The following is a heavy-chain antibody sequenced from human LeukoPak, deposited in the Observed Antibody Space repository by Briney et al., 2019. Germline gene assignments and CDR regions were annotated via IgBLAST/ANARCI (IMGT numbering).Heavy chain of an antibody. CDR2: IRQDGSVQ. CDR1: GFTFSSYW. D-gene: IGHD1/OR15-1a*01. J-gene: IGHJ4*02. Sequence: QPGGSLRLSCAASGFTFSSYWMSWVRQAPGKGLEWVANIRQDGSVQNYVDSVKGRFTISRDNPKNSVYLQMSSLRAEDTVVYYCLGTTLSRGFDYWGQGTLVTVSS. V-gene: IGHV3-7*01. CDR3: LGTTLSRGFDY.